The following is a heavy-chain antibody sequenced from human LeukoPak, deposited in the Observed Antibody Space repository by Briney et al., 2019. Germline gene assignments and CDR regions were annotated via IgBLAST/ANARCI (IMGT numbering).Heavy chain of an antibody. Sequence: SETLSPTCTVSNGSISSYHWSWVRQPPGKGLEWIGYILTSGTTNYNPSLKSRLTISVATSKNQFTLKLSSVTAADTAVYYCARLRVSGSYLYYFDYWGQGTLVTVSS. CDR3: ARLRVSGSYLYYFDY. V-gene: IGHV4-4*09. D-gene: IGHD1-26*01. CDR1: NGSISSYH. CDR2: ILTSGTT. J-gene: IGHJ4*02.